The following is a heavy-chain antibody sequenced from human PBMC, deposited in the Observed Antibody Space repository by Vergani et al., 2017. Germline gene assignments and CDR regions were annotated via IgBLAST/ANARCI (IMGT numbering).Heavy chain of an antibody. J-gene: IGHJ4*02. V-gene: IGHV4-61*02. CDR3: ARVSCRGGSCYKPLFDY. D-gene: IGHD2-15*01. CDR1: GGSINSHNYY. Sequence: QVQLQESGPGLVKPSQTLSLTCTVSGGSINSHNYYWSWIRQPAGKGLEWIGRIHTSGSTNYNPSLKSRVTMSEDTSKNQFSLSLTAVTAADTAVYFCARVSCRGGSCYKPLFDYWGQGILVTVSS. CDR2: IHTSGST.